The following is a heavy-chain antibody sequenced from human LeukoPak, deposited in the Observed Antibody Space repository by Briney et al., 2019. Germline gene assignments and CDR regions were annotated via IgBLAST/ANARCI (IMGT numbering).Heavy chain of an antibody. D-gene: IGHD1-20*01. CDR2: IYYSGST. CDR1: GGSFSGYY. V-gene: IGHV4-34*01. Sequence: PSETLSLTCAVYGGSFSGYYWSWIRQPPGKGLEWIGSIYYSGSTYYNPSLKSRVTISVDTSKNQFSLKLSSVTAADTAVYYCAGKPRGSRSITALDYWGQGTLVTVSS. J-gene: IGHJ4*02. CDR3: AGKPRGSRSITALDY.